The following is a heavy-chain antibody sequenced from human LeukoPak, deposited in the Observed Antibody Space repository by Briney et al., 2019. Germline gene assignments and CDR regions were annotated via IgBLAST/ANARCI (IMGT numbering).Heavy chain of an antibody. CDR3: AKDPRDYDSSGYYLYYFDY. CDR2: ISGSGGST. V-gene: IGHV3-23*01. D-gene: IGHD3-22*01. J-gene: IGHJ4*02. CDR1: GFTFSSYA. Sequence: PGESLRLSCAASGFTFSSYAMSWVRQAPGKGLEWVSAISGSGGSTYYADSVKGRFTISRDNSKNTLYLQMNSLRAEDTAVYYCAKDPRDYDSSGYYLYYFDYWGQGTLVTVSS.